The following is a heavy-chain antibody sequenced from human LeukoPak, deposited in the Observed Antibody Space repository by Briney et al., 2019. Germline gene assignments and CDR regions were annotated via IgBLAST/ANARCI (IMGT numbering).Heavy chain of an antibody. Sequence: GGSLRLSCAASGFTFSSYGMHWVRQAPGKGLEWVAVISYDGSNKYYADSVKGRFTISRDNSKNTLYLQMNSLRAEDTAVYYCAKRVYDSSGYYYGSYYYYGMDVWGQGTTVTVSS. D-gene: IGHD3-22*01. CDR1: GFTFSSYG. CDR2: ISYDGSNK. J-gene: IGHJ6*02. V-gene: IGHV3-30*18. CDR3: AKRVYDSSGYYYGSYYYYGMDV.